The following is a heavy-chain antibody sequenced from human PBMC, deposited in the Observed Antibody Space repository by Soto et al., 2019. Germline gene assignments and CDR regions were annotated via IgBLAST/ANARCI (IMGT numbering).Heavy chain of an antibody. Sequence: QITLKESGPTLVKPTQTLTLTCTFPGFSLSTSGVGVRWIRQPPGKALEWLALIYWEDEKSYSPSLKSRLTTAXXTXKXXEVHTTPNMHPVDPATYYCPHVPSDRQDPPHTLQHWGQGTLVTVSS. J-gene: IGHJ1*01. CDR1: GFSLSTSGVG. CDR2: IYWEDEK. CDR3: PHVPSDRQDPPHTLQH. V-gene: IGHV2-5*02.